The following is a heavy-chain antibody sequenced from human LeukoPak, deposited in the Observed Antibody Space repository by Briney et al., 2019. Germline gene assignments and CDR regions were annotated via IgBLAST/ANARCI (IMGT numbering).Heavy chain of an antibody. CDR1: GFTFSDYY. Sequence: GGSLRLSCAASGFTFSDYYMSWIRQAPGKGLEWVSYISSGGNTIYYADSVKGRFTISRDISNNTLYLQMNSLRADDTAVYYCAKGPRGRIELYYFDYWGQGTLVTVSS. CDR3: AKGPRGRIELYYFDY. J-gene: IGHJ4*02. V-gene: IGHV3-11*04. CDR2: ISSGGNTI. D-gene: IGHD5-18*01.